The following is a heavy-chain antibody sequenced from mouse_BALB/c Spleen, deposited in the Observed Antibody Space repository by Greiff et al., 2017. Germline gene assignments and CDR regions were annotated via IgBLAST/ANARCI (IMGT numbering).Heavy chain of an antibody. CDR3: ARDYRYSGLAY. J-gene: IGHJ3*01. D-gene: IGHD2-14*01. Sequence: EVQGVESGGGLVQPGGSRKLSCAASGFTFSSFGMHWVRQAPEKGLEWVAYISSGSSTIYYADTVKGRFTISRDNPKNTLFLQMTSLRYVDTAMYYCARDYRYSGLAYWGQGTLVTVSA. CDR2: ISSGSSTI. CDR1: GFTFSSFG. V-gene: IGHV5-17*02.